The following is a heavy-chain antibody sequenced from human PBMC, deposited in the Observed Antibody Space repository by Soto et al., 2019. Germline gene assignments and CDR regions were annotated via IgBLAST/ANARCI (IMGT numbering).Heavy chain of an antibody. CDR1: GGSISSYY. V-gene: IGHV4-59*01. D-gene: IGHD2-2*01. CDR2: IYYSGST. CDR3: ARLSTLCSSTSCYSGYSYGCHYYYGMDV. J-gene: IGHJ6*02. Sequence: SETLSLTCTVSGGSISSYYWSWIRQPPGKGLEWIGYIYYSGSTNYNPSLKSRVTISVDTSKNQFSLKLSSVTAADTAVYYCARLSTLCSSTSCYSGYSYGCHYYYGMDVWGQGTTVTVSS.